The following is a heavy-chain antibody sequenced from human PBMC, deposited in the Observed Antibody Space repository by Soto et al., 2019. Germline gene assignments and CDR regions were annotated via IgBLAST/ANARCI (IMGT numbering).Heavy chain of an antibody. CDR1: GFTFSGYA. CDR3: AKPLDYGGNYYYYGMDV. CDR2: ISGSGGST. V-gene: IGHV3-23*01. Sequence: PGGSLRLSCAASGFTFSGYAMSWVRQAPGKGLEWVSAISGSGGSTYYADSVKGRFTISRDNSKNTLYLQMNSLRAEDTAVYYCAKPLDYGGNYYYYGMDVWGQGTTVTVSS. J-gene: IGHJ6*02. D-gene: IGHD4-17*01.